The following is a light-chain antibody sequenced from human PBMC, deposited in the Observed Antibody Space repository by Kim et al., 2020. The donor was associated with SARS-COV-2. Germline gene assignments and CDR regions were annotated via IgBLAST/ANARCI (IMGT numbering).Light chain of an antibody. CDR1: QGISTY. CDR3: QQSNSFPIT. V-gene: IGKV1-12*01. CDR2: AAS. Sequence: DIQMTQSPSSVSASVGHRVTISCRASQGISTYLAWYQQLPGKVPKLLISAASNLQSGVPSRFSGSGSGTDFTLTISSLQPEDFATYYRQQSNSFPITFGQGTRLEIK. J-gene: IGKJ5*01.